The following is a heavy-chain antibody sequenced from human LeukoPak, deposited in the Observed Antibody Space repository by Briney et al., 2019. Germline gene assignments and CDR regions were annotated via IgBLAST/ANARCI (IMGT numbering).Heavy chain of an antibody. V-gene: IGHV5-51*01. Sequence: GESLKISCKGSGYSFTSYWIGWVRQMRGKGLEWMGIIHPGDSDTRYSPSFQCQVTISADKSISTAYLQWSSLKASDTTLYYCARRGSGWYWDYWGQGTLVTVSS. CDR2: IHPGDSDT. J-gene: IGHJ4*02. D-gene: IGHD6-19*01. CDR3: ARRGSGWYWDY. CDR1: GYSFTSYW.